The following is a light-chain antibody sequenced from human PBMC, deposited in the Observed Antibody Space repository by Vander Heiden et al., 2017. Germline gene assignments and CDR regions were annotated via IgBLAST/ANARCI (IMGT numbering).Light chain of an antibody. CDR2: EDT. J-gene: IGLJ3*02. V-gene: IGLV3-10*01. Sequence: SYELTPPPSVSVSPGQTARITCSGDALPKKFAYWYQQKSGQAPVLVIFEDTKRPSGIPKRFSGSSSGTLAKLNISGAQVEDEADYYCYSKVSSGNQGVFGGGTKVTVL. CDR1: ALPKKF. CDR3: YSKVSSGNQGV.